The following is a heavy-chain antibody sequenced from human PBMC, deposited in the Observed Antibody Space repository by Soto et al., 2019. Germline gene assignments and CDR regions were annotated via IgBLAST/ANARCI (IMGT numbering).Heavy chain of an antibody. V-gene: IGHV3-15*01. CDR1: GFTFSNAW. CDR2: IKSKTDGGTT. D-gene: IGHD3-22*01. CDR3: TTVPGGYYDSSGYHFDI. J-gene: IGHJ3*02. Sequence: GGSLRLSCAASGFTFSNAWMSWVRQAPGKGLEWVGRIKSKTDGGTTDYAAPVKGRFTISRDDSKNTLYLQTNSLKTEDTAVYYWTTVPGGYYDSSGYHFDIWGQGTMVTVSS.